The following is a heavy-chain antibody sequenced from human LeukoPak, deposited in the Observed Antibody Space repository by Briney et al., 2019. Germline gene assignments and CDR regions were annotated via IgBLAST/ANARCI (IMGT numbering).Heavy chain of an antibody. CDR2: ISYDGSNK. Sequence: GGSLRLSCAASGFTFSSYAMHWVRQAPGKGLEWVAVISYDGSNKYYADSVKGRFTISRDNSKNTLYLQMNSLRAEDTAVYYCARAPVGYSDYYYYGMDVWGQGTTVTVSS. D-gene: IGHD1-26*01. CDR1: GFTFSSYA. J-gene: IGHJ6*02. CDR3: ARAPVGYSDYYYYGMDV. V-gene: IGHV3-30-3*01.